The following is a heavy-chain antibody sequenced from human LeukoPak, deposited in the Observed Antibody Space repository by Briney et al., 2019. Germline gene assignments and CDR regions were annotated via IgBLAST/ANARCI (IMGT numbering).Heavy chain of an antibody. CDR2: IYYSGST. CDR1: GGSISSGGYY. Sequence: SETLSLTCTVSGGSISSGGYYWSWIRQHPGKGLEWIGYIYYSGSTYYNPSLKSRVTISVDTSKNQFSLKLTSVTVADTAVYFCARVKAVAGTLPHLLDYWGQGTLVTVSS. CDR3: ARVKAVAGTLPHLLDY. V-gene: IGHV4-31*03. D-gene: IGHD6-19*01. J-gene: IGHJ4*01.